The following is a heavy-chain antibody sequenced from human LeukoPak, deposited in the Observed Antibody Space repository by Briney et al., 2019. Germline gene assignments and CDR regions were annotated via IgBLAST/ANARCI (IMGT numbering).Heavy chain of an antibody. CDR2: ISGSGGST. CDR1: GFTFSSYA. D-gene: IGHD6-19*01. J-gene: IGHJ4*02. V-gene: IGHV3-23*01. Sequence: GGSLRLSCAASGFTFSSYAMSWVRQAPGKGLEWVSTISGSGGSTYYADSVKGRFTISRDNSKNTLYLQMNSLRAEDTAVYYCAKDYRLVLGYFDYWGQGTLVTVSS. CDR3: AKDYRLVLGYFDY.